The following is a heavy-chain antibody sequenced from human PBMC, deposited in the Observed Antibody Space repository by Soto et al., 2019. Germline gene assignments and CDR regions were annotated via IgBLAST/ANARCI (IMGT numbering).Heavy chain of an antibody. CDR2: MNPDSGNT. CDR3: ARDEGGSRIRYNWFDP. Sequence: GASVKVSCKASGYSFPNHEINWVRQAPGRGLEWMGWMNPDSGNTGYAQKLQGRVTMTTDTSTSTAYMELRSLRSDDTAVYYCARDEGGSRIRYNWFDPWGQGTLVTVSS. J-gene: IGHJ5*02. CDR1: GYSFPNHE. D-gene: IGHD6-13*01. V-gene: IGHV1-8*01.